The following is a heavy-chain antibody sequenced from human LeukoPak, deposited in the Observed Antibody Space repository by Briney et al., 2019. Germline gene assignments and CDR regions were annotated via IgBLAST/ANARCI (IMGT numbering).Heavy chain of an antibody. Sequence: ASVKVSCKASGYTFTSYDINWVRQATGQGLEWMGWMNPNSGNTGYAQKFQGRVTMTRNTSISTAYMELSSLRSEDTAVYYCASESSSWPRDFDYWGQGTLVTVSS. CDR1: GYTFTSYD. D-gene: IGHD6-13*01. V-gene: IGHV1-8*01. J-gene: IGHJ4*02. CDR2: MNPNSGNT. CDR3: ASESSSWPRDFDY.